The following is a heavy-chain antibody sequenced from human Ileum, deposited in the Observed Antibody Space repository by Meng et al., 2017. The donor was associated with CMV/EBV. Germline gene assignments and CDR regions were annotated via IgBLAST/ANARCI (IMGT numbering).Heavy chain of an antibody. CDR1: GDSISSNNS. CDR3: ARSPGYWSLDY. CDR2: ISHSGIT. D-gene: IGHD2-15*01. J-gene: IGHJ4*02. Sequence: TCAVSGDSISSNNSWSWLRQPPGKGLEWIGEISHSGITKYTPSLKSRVTISVDETNNYFSLKLISVTAADTGVYFCARSPGYWSLDYWGQGTLVTVSS. V-gene: IGHV4-4*01.